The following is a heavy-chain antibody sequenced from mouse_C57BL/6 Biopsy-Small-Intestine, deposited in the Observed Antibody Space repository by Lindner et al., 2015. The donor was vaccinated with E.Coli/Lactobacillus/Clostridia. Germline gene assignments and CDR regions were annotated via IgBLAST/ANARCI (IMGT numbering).Heavy chain of an antibody. J-gene: IGHJ4*01. Sequence: VQLQESGAELARPGASVKLSCKASGYTFTSYGISWVKQRTGQGLEWIGEIYPRSGNTYYNEKFKGKATLTADKSSSTAYMELRSLTSEDSAVYFCAATVVATPYYAMDVLGSRNLSHRLL. CDR1: GYTFTSYG. CDR2: IYPRSGNT. V-gene: IGHV1-81*01. CDR3: AATVVATPYYAMDV. D-gene: IGHD1-1*01.